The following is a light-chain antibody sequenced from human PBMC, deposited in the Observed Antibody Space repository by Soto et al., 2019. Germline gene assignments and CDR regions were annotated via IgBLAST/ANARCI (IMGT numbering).Light chain of an antibody. V-gene: IGKV1-5*03. CDR3: QHCNSYSEA. CDR2: KAS. Sequence: DIQMTQSPSTLSGSVGDRVTITCRASQTISSWLAWYQQKPGKAPKLLIYKASTLKSGVPSRFSGSESGTEFTLTISSLQPDDFATSYCQHCNSYSEAFGQGTKVDI. CDR1: QTISSW. J-gene: IGKJ1*01.